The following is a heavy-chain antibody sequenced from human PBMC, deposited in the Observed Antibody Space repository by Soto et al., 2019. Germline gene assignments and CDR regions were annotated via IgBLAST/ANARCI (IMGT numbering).Heavy chain of an antibody. D-gene: IGHD2-2*01. V-gene: IGHV4-59*07. J-gene: IGHJ5*02. CDR2: IYYSGST. Sequence: SDTLSLTCTVSGGSISSYYWIWILQPPGKGLEWIGYIYYSGSTNYNPSLKSRATISLDTSKNQFSLKLSSVTAADTAVYYCARQGPASILNTWFDPWGQGTLVTVSS. CDR1: GGSISSYY. CDR3: ARQGPASILNTWFDP.